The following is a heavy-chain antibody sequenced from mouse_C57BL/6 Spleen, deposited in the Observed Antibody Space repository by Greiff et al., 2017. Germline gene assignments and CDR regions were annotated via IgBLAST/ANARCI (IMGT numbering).Heavy chain of an antibody. J-gene: IGHJ2*01. CDR3: ASPSSGSYFDY. CDR1: GYAFSSSW. CDR2: IYPGDGDT. V-gene: IGHV1-82*01. Sequence: QVQLKQSGPELVKPGASVKISCKASGYAFSSSWMNWVKQRPGKGLEWIGRIYPGDGDTNYNGKFKGKATLTADKSSSTAYMQLSSLTSEDSAVYFCASPSSGSYFDYWGQCTTLTVSS. D-gene: IGHD3-2*02.